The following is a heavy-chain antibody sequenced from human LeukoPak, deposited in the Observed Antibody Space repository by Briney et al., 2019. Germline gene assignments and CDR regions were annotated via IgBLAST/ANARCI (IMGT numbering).Heavy chain of an antibody. CDR2: IYTFGNT. V-gene: IGHV4-61*02. Sequence: PSQPLSLTCTVSGGSISSDSHYWTWIRQPAGKGLEWIGLIYTFGNTNYNPSLKSRVTISVDTSKNQFSLKLSSVTAADTAIYYCARGAPRWWFDPWGQGILVTVSS. D-gene: IGHD4-23*01. J-gene: IGHJ5*02. CDR1: GGSISSDSHY. CDR3: ARGAPRWWFDP.